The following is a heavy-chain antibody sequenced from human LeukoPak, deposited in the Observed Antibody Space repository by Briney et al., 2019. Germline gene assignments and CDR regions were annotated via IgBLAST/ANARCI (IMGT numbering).Heavy chain of an antibody. CDR2: ISATGGTT. Sequence: GGSPRLSCAASGFTFSSFAMSWVRQAPAQGLEWVSTISATGGTTYYADSVKGRFTISRDNSKNTLYLQMNSLRAEDTAVYYCAKYPAGRSLDVWGQGTTVTVSS. D-gene: IGHD3-3*01. V-gene: IGHV3-23*01. J-gene: IGHJ6*02. CDR1: GFTFSSFA. CDR3: AKYPAGRSLDV.